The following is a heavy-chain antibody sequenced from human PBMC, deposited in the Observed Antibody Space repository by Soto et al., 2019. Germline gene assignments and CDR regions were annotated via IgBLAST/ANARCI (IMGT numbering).Heavy chain of an antibody. J-gene: IGHJ4*02. CDR1: DYTFASYG. CDR2: ISAYTGNT. D-gene: IGHD3-9*01. Sequence: ASVKVSCKASDYTFASYGVSWVRQAPGQGLEWMGWISAYTGNTNYAQKFQGRVTLTTDTSTSTAYMELRSLTSDDTALYYCARDVDERLTGYYIPFDYWGQGTKVTVS. CDR3: ARDVDERLTGYYIPFDY. V-gene: IGHV1-18*01.